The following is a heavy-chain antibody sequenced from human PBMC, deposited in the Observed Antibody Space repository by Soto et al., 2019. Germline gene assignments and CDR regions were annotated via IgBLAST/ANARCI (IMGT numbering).Heavy chain of an antibody. CDR3: AKNPHSSGWKQLYDY. D-gene: IGHD6-19*01. CDR1: GFTFGSYP. CDR2: ISGSGGST. V-gene: IGHV3-23*01. Sequence: EVQLLESGGGLVQPGGPLGLSVAASGFTFGSYPISWARQAPGKGRGGVSAISGSGGSTYYADSVKGRFTISRDNSKNTLYLQMNSLRAEDTAVYYCAKNPHSSGWKQLYDYWGQGTLVTVSS. J-gene: IGHJ4*02.